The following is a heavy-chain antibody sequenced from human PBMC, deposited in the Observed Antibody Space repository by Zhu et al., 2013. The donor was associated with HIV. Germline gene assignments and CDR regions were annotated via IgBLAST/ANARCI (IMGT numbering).Heavy chain of an antibody. CDR3: ARGLSTNWFDP. D-gene: IGHD4-17*01. V-gene: IGHV3-74*01. Sequence: EVQLVESGGGLVQPGGSLRLSCAASGFTFSSYWMHWVRQTPGKGLVHVSRINSDGSSTSYADSVKGRFTISRNNAKNTLYLQMNSLRAEDTAVYYCARGLSTNWFDPWGQGTLVTVSS. CDR1: GFTFSSYW. J-gene: IGHJ5*02. CDR2: INSDGSST.